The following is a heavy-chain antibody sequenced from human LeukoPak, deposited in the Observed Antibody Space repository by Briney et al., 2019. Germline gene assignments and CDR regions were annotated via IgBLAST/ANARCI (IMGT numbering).Heavy chain of an antibody. Sequence: SETLSLTCTVSGGSISSYYWSWIRQPPGKGLEWIGYIYYSGSTNYNPSLKSRVTISVDTSKNQFSLKLSSGTAADTAVYYCARGQPSSGWYVDYWGQGTLVTVSS. V-gene: IGHV4-59*01. CDR2: IYYSGST. J-gene: IGHJ4*02. CDR3: ARGQPSSGWYVDY. CDR1: GGSISSYY. D-gene: IGHD6-19*01.